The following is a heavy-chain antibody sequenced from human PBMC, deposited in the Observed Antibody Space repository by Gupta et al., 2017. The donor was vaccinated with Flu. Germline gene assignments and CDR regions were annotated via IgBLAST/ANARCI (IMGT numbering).Heavy chain of an antibody. D-gene: IGHD2-21*02. CDR2: IYATGDT. CDR3: ARDSVCDDDCSAYWYFDL. J-gene: IGHJ2*01. V-gene: IGHV3-53*02. Sequence: EVQLVVTGGGLIQPGVSLRLSCAASGFTVSRSYISWVRQAPGKGLEWISVIYATGDTYYADSVKGRFTVSRDDSQNTVYLQMNSLRGEDTAVYYCARDSVCDDDCSAYWYFDLWGRGTLVTVSS. CDR1: GFTVSRSY.